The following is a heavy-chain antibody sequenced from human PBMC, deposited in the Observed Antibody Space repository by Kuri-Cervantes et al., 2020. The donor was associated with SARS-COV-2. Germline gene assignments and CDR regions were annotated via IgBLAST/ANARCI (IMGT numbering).Heavy chain of an antibody. CDR1: GFTFSDYY. V-gene: IGHV3-11*04. CDR3: ASYCSSTSCYLGDFDY. Sequence: GESLKISCAASGFTFSDYYMSWIRQAPGKGLEWVSYISSSGSTIYYADSVKGRFTISRDNAKNSLYLQMNSLRAEDTAVYYCASYCSSTSCYLGDFDYWGQGTLVTVSS. CDR2: ISSSGSTI. D-gene: IGHD2-2*01. J-gene: IGHJ4*02.